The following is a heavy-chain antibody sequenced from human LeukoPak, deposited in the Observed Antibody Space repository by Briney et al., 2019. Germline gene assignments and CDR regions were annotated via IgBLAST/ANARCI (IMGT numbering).Heavy chain of an antibody. J-gene: IGHJ4*02. CDR3: VRGGSSTWTQPYFFDY. V-gene: IGHV3-74*01. Sequence: GGSLRLSCAASGFTLSSYWMHWVRQAPGKGLVWVSRFNSDESSTSYADSVKGRFTISRDNAKNTLYLQMNSLRAEDTAVYFCVRGGSSTWTQPYFFDYWGQGTLVTVSS. D-gene: IGHD6-13*01. CDR2: FNSDESST. CDR1: GFTLSSYW.